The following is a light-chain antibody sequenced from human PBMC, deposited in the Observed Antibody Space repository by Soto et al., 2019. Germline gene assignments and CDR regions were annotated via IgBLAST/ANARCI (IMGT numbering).Light chain of an antibody. CDR1: QSVSSY. CDR2: DAS. Sequence: EIVLTQSPATLSLSPGERATLSCRASQSVSSYLAWYQQKPGQAPRLLIYDASNRATGIPARFSGSGSGTDFTLTISSLEPEDFEVYYCQQRSNWSFGHGTKVDIK. CDR3: QQRSNWS. J-gene: IGKJ3*01. V-gene: IGKV3-11*01.